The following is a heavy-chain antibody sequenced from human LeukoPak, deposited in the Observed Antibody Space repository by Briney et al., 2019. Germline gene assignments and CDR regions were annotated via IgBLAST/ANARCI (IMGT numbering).Heavy chain of an antibody. J-gene: IGHJ6*01. CDR3: ATVQWLAYYQLGMHV. V-gene: IGHV3-48*03. Sequence: GGSLTFYCSASGFTFSSYAWDWVRQAPGKGLEWVSYITNNGTTIYYADSVKGRFTISRDNAENSLYLQMNPLRAEDTAIYYCATVQWLAYYQLGMHVWGQGSTVTVSS. CDR1: GFTFSSYA. CDR2: ITNNGTTI. D-gene: IGHD6-19*01.